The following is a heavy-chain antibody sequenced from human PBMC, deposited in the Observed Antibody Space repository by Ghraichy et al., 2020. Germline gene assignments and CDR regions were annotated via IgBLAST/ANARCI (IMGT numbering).Heavy chain of an antibody. J-gene: IGHJ6*02. D-gene: IGHD1-1*01. V-gene: IGHV3-23*01. CDR1: GFTFSSYA. CDR3: ARERGTGTSGMDV. CDR2: ISVSGGRT. Sequence: GGSLRLSCAASGFTFSSYAISWLRQTPGKGLEWVSAISVSGGRTYYADSVKGRFSISRDNSKSTLYLQMNRLEVDDTAVYYCARERGTGTSGMDVWGQGTTVTVSS.